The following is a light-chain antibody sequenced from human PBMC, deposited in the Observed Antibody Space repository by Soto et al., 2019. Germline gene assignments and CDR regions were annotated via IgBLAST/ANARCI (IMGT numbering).Light chain of an antibody. V-gene: IGLV7-46*01. CDR3: LLSYSGTWV. J-gene: IGLJ3*02. CDR1: TGTVTSGHY. Sequence: QTVVTQEPSLTVSPGGTVTLTCDSSTGTVTSGHYPYWFQQKPGQAPKTLIYDISSKHSWTPARFSGSLLGGKAALTLSGAQPEDEAEYYCLLSYSGTWVFGGGTKLTVL. CDR2: DIS.